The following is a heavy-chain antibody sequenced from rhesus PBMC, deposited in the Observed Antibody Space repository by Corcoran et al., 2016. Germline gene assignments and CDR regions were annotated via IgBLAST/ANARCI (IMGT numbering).Heavy chain of an antibody. Sequence: QVQLQESGPGLVKPSETLSLTCAVAGGSISDSYYWSWLRQPPGKGLEWSGNIFGMNATTNSTPSLKSRVTISKDTCKNQCFLKLNSVTAANTAVYYCARDRDSNNYGDAFELWGQGLRVTVSS. J-gene: IGHJ3*01. CDR3: ARDRDSNNYGDAFEL. CDR2: IFGMNATT. D-gene: IGHD4-11*01. CDR1: GGSISDSYY. V-gene: IGHV4S9*01.